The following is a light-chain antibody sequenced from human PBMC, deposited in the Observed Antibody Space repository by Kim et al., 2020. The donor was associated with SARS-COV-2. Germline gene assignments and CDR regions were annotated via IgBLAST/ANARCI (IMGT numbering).Light chain of an antibody. J-gene: IGKJ2*01. CDR3: QRYGGSPPYT. CDR1: RRVRDKY. CDR2: GAS. V-gene: IGKV3-20*01. Sequence: PGDRAPIPCRASRRVRDKYIAWYQHKPGQSPRLLIYGASRRASGAPDRFSGGGSGTDFTLTIDRLEPEDFAVYYCQRYGGSPPYTFGQGTKLEI.